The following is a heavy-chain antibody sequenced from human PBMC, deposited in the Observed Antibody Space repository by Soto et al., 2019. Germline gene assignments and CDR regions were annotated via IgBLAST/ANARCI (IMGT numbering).Heavy chain of an antibody. CDR2: TYPGDSDT. CDR3: ARTAYYYGSGSYSPGRYYYGMDV. CDR1: GYSFTSYW. Sequence: PGESLKISCKGSGYSFTSYWIGWVRQMPGKCLEWMGITYPGDSDTRYSPSFQGQVTTSADKSISTAYLQWSSLKASDTAMYYCARTAYYYGSGSYSPGRYYYGMDVWGQGTTVTAP. V-gene: IGHV5-51*01. J-gene: IGHJ6*02. D-gene: IGHD3-10*01.